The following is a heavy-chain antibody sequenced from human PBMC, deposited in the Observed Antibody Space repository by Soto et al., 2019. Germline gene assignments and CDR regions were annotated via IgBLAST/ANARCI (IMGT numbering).Heavy chain of an antibody. D-gene: IGHD2-8*01. CDR2: ILAGNGNT. CDR1: GYTLTTYT. J-gene: IGHJ4*02. V-gene: IGHV1-3*01. CDR3: ERDDCFKGACYIGGY. Sequence: VASVKVSCKASGYTLTTYTIHWVLQAPGQRLEWMGWILAGNGNTKYSQKFQGRVTITSDASASTAYMELSSLRSEDTALYYCERDDCFKGACYIGGYWGQGTLVTVSS.